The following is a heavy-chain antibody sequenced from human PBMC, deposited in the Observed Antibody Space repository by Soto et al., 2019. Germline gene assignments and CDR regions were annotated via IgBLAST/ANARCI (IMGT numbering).Heavy chain of an antibody. CDR1: GFTFSSYA. Sequence: GGSLRLSCAASGFTFSSYAMTWVRQAPGKGLEWVSTLSGSGGSTYYADSVKGRFTISRDNSKNTLYLQMNSLRAEDTAVYYCAKGNYYGSGSTSDYWGQGTLVTVSS. CDR2: LSGSGGST. CDR3: AKGNYYGSGSTSDY. J-gene: IGHJ4*02. D-gene: IGHD3-10*01. V-gene: IGHV3-23*01.